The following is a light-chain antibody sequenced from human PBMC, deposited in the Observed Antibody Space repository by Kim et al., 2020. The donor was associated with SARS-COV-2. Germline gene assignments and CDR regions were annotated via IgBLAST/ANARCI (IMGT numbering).Light chain of an antibody. CDR1: SIGLQS. Sequence: PAKRTRIPCRDTSIGLQSVHWYQQKPGQAPVLVIYYDTDRPSGIPERFSGSNSGNTATLTISRVEAGDEADYYCQVWDTGSDHPIFGGGTQLTVL. V-gene: IGLV3-21*04. J-gene: IGLJ2*01. CDR2: YDT. CDR3: QVWDTGSDHPI.